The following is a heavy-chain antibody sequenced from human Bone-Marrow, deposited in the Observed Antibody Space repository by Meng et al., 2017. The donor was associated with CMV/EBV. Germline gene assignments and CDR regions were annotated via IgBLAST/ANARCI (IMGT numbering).Heavy chain of an antibody. CDR3: ARGLYDFRFDP. J-gene: IGHJ5*02. V-gene: IGHV4-59*01. D-gene: IGHD3-3*01. Sequence: SETLSLTCTVSGGSISSYYWSWIRQPPGKGLEWIGYIYYSGSTNYNPSLKSRVTISVDTSKNQFSPKLSSVTAADTAVYYCARGLYDFRFDPWGQGTLVTVSS. CDR2: IYYSGST. CDR1: GGSISSYY.